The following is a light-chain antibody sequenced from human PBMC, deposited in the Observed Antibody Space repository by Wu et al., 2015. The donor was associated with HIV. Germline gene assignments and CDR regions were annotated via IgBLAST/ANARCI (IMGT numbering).Light chain of an antibody. V-gene: IGKV3-11*01. CDR3: QQRINWPRT. CDR2: DAS. Sequence: EIVLTQSPGTLSLSPGERATLSCRASQSVSSSLAWYQQRRGQAPRLLIYDASNRATGIPARFSGSGSGTDFTLTISSLEPEDFAVYYCQQRINWPRTFGQGTKVEIK. CDR1: QSVSSS. J-gene: IGKJ1*01.